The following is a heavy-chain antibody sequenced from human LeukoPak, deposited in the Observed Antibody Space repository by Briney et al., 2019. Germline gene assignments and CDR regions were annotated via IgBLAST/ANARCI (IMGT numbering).Heavy chain of an antibody. CDR3: AREVTPHKYYDFWSGYSMFDY. J-gene: IGHJ4*02. D-gene: IGHD3-3*01. V-gene: IGHV4-4*07. CDR2: IYTSGST. Sequence: SETLSLTCTVSGGSISSYYWSWIRQPAGKGLEWIGRIYTSGSTNYNPSLKSRVTMSVDTSKNQFSLKLSSVTAADTAVYYCAREVTPHKYYDFWSGYSMFDYWGQGTLVTVSS. CDR1: GGSISSYY.